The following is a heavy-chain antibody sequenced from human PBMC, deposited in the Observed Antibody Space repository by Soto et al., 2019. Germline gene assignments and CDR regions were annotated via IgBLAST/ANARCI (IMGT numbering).Heavy chain of an antibody. D-gene: IGHD1-26*01. V-gene: IGHV3-7*01. CDR2: INHDGSET. CDR1: GFSLSDYW. CDR3: ATMAGTYPY. J-gene: IGHJ4*02. Sequence: GGSLRLSCAASGFSLSDYWMSWVRQSPGKGLEWVSNINHDGSETTYADSVKGRFTISRDNAKNILYLQMSSLRAEDTAVYYCATMAGTYPYWGQGTLVTVSS.